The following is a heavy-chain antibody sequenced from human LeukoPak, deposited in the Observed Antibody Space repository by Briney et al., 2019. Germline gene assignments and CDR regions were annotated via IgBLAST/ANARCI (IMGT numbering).Heavy chain of an antibody. J-gene: IGHJ5*02. Sequence: ASVKVSCKASGGTFSSYAISWVRQAPGQGLEWMGGIIPVFGTANYVQKFQGRVTMTEDTSTDTAYMELSSLRSEDTAVYYCATEVGATSRDVNWFDPWGQGTLVTVSS. CDR1: GGTFSSYA. V-gene: IGHV1-69*06. CDR2: IIPVFGTA. D-gene: IGHD1-26*01. CDR3: ATEVGATSRDVNWFDP.